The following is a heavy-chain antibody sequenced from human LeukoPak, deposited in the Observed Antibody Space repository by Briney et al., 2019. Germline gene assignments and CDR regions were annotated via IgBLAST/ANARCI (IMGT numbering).Heavy chain of an antibody. V-gene: IGHV1-2*02. D-gene: IGHD3-22*01. J-gene: IGHJ3*02. CDR2: IHPNSGGT. CDR1: GYTFTGYY. CDR3: ATVYRDYFDSSGYSKIDAFDI. Sequence: GASVKVSCKASGYTFTGYYLHWVRQAPGQGLEWMGWIHPNSGGTNYAQKFQGRVTMTRDTSISTAYLDLSRLRSDDTAVYYCATVYRDYFDSSGYSKIDAFDIWGQGTMVIVSS.